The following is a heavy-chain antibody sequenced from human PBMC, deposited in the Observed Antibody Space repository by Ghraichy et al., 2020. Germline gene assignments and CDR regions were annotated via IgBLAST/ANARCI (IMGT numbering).Heavy chain of an antibody. D-gene: IGHD1-26*01. J-gene: IGHJ4*02. Sequence: GGSLRLSCAASGFTFRSHGMHWVRQAPGKGLEWVAVIWYDGSKKYYADSAKGRFTISRDNSRNTLFLEMNSLRAEDTAVYYCVRDIRSFYIDCWGQGTLVIVSS. CDR2: IWYDGSKK. CDR1: GFTFRSHG. V-gene: IGHV3-33*02. CDR3: VRDIRSFYIDC.